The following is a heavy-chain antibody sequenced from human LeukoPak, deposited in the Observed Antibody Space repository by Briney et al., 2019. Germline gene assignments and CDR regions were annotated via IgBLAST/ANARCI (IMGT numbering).Heavy chain of an antibody. D-gene: IGHD2/OR15-2a*01. V-gene: IGHV1-2*02. Sequence: ASVKVSCKSSGFTFTDHYIHWVRQGPGQGLEWMGYISPHSTFTSSPQEFQGRVTMTRDASMSTAYMELTRLTSDDTAVYYCVREGEGPLSKDFDYWGQGTLVTVPS. J-gene: IGHJ4*02. CDR2: ISPHSTFT. CDR1: GFTFTDHY. CDR3: VREGEGPLSKDFDY.